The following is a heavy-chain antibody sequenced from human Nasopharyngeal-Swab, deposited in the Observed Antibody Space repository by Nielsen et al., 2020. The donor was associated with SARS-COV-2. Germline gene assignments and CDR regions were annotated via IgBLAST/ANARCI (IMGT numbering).Heavy chain of an antibody. Sequence: ASVKVSCKASVYTFTSYGISWVRQAPGQGLEWMGWISAYNGNTNYAQKLQGRVTMTTDTSTSTAYMELRSLRSDDTAAYYCASPATVVTLDAFDIWGQGTMVTVSS. D-gene: IGHD4-23*01. J-gene: IGHJ3*02. CDR2: ISAYNGNT. CDR1: VYTFTSYG. V-gene: IGHV1-18*01. CDR3: ASPATVVTLDAFDI.